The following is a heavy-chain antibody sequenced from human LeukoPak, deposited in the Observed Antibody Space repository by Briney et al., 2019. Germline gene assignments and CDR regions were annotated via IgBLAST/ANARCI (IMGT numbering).Heavy chain of an antibody. J-gene: IGHJ4*02. Sequence: PGGSLRLSCAAFGFTFSSYWMHWVRQAPGKGLVWVSRINSDGSSTSYADSVKGRFTISRDNAKNTLYLQMNSLRAEDTAVYYCASPSHYGGSPFDYWGQGTLVTVSS. CDR1: GFTFSSYW. D-gene: IGHD4-23*01. CDR3: ASPSHYGGSPFDY. CDR2: INSDGSST. V-gene: IGHV3-74*01.